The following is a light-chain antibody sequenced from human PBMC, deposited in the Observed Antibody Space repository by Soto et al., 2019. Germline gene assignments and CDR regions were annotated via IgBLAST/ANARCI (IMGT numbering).Light chain of an antibody. J-gene: IGKJ4*01. V-gene: IGKV3-15*01. CDR3: QQYNNWPT. CDR1: QTIGRN. Sequence: EIVLTQSPGTLSLSPGETATLSCRASQTIGRNYLAWYQQKPGQAPRLLIYGASTRATGIPARFSGSGSGTEFTLTISSLQSEDFAVYYCQQYNNWPTFGGGTKVDNK. CDR2: GAS.